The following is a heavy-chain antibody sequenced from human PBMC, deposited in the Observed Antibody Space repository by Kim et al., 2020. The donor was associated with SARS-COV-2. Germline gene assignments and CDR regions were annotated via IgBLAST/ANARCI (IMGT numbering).Heavy chain of an antibody. CDR2: T. D-gene: IGHD6-19*01. Sequence: TNYAQRFQGRVTMTRDTSISTAYMELSRLRSDDTAVYYCARDAYSSGWFTWGQGTLVTVSS. CDR3: ARDAYSSGWFT. J-gene: IGHJ5*02. V-gene: IGHV1-2*02.